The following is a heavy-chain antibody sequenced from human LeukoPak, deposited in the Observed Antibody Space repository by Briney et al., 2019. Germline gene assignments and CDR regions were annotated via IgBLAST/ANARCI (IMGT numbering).Heavy chain of an antibody. CDR2: IYPGDSDT. J-gene: IGHJ4*02. D-gene: IGHD2-2*01. V-gene: IGHV5-51*01. Sequence: YWSWIRQHPGKGLEWMGIIYPGDSDTRYSPSFQGQVTISADKSISTAYLQWSSLKASDTAMYYCARPGYCSSTSCYAIDYWGQGTLVTVSS. CDR3: ARPGYCSSTSCYAIDY. CDR1: YW.